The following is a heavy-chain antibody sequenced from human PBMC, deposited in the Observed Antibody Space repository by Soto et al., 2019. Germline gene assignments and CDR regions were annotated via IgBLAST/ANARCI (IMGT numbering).Heavy chain of an antibody. CDR3: ASSGYSYGGYYYFDY. D-gene: IGHD5-18*01. CDR2: IYYSGST. CDR1: GGSISSYY. Sequence: QVQLQESGPGLVKPSETLSLTCTVSGGSISSYYWSWIRQPPGKGLEWIGYIYYSGSTNYNPSLKSRVTISVDTSKNQFSLKLSSVTAADTAVYYCASSGYSYGGYYYFDYWGQGTLVTVSS. J-gene: IGHJ4*02. V-gene: IGHV4-59*01.